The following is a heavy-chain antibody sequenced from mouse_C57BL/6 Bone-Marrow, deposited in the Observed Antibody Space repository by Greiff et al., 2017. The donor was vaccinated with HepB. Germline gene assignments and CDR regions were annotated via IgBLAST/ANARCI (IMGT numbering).Heavy chain of an antibody. CDR2: ISSGSSTI. D-gene: IGHD1-1*01. V-gene: IGHV5-17*01. CDR3: ARADGSFYAMDY. Sequence: EVKLMESGGGLVKPGGSLKLSCAASGFTFSDYGMHWVRQAPEKGLEWVAYISSGSSTIYYADTVKGRFTISRDNAKNTLFLQMTSLRSEDTALYYCARADGSFYAMDYWGQGTSVTVSS. CDR1: GFTFSDYG. J-gene: IGHJ4*01.